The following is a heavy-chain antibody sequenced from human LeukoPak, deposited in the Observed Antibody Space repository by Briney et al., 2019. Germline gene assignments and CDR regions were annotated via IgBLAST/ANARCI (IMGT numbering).Heavy chain of an antibody. CDR2: ITSSSNTV. V-gene: IGHV3-48*01. J-gene: IGHJ4*02. CDR3: ARLLSGWYLADY. Sequence: PGGSLRLSCAAPGFTFSNYNMFWARQAPGKGLEWVSYITSSSNTVHYADSVKGRFTLSRDNAKSSLYLQMNSLRAEDTATYYCARLLSGWYLADYWGQGTLVTVSS. D-gene: IGHD6-19*01. CDR1: GFTFSNYN.